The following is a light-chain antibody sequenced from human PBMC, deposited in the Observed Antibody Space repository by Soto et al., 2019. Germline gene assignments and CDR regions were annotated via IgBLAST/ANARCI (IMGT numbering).Light chain of an antibody. CDR2: LNSDGSH. CDR3: QTWGSGIVV. J-gene: IGLJ2*01. Sequence: QLVLTQSPSASASRGASVKLTCTLSRGHSNYAIAWHQQQSGKGPRYLMKLNSDGSHSKGDGIPDRFSGSSSGAERYLTISSLQSEDEADYYCQTWGSGIVVFGGGTKLTVL. CDR1: RGHSNYA. V-gene: IGLV4-69*01.